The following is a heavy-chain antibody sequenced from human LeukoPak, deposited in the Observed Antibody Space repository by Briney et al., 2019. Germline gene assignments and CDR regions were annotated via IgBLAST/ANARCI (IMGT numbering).Heavy chain of an antibody. D-gene: IGHD2-8*01. CDR2: ISAYNGNT. CDR3: ARLVKMVYAKGSNYYYYMDV. V-gene: IGHV1-18*01. Sequence: ASVKVSCKASGYTFTSYGISWVRQAPGQGLEWMGWISAYNGNTNYAQKLQGRVTMTTDTSTSTAYMELRSLRSDDTAVYYYARLVKMVYAKGSNYYYYMDVWGKGTTVTVSS. J-gene: IGHJ6*03. CDR1: GYTFTSYG.